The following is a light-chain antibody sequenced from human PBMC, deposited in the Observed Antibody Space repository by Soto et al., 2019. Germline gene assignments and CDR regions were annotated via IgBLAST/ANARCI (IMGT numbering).Light chain of an antibody. CDR3: QQRSNWLLT. V-gene: IGKV3-11*01. Sequence: EIVLTQSPTTLFLSPGERATLSCRASQSVSSYLAWYQQKPGQAPRLLIYDASNRATGIPARFSGIGSGTYFTLAVSSLEPEDFAVYYLQQRSNWLLTFGGGTKGDI. CDR1: QSVSSY. CDR2: DAS. J-gene: IGKJ4*01.